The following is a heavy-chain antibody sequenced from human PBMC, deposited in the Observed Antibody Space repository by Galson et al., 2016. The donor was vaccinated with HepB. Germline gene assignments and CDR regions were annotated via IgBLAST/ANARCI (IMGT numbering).Heavy chain of an antibody. V-gene: IGHV7-4-1*02. J-gene: IGHJ5*02. Sequence: SVKVSCKASGYTFRRFDLSWVRQAPGQGLEWMGWINTDTGNPTYAQGFTGRFVLSLDTSVSTTYLQISSLKAEDTAMYYCARVGDSSGYPWFDPWGQGTLVTVSS. CDR2: INTDTGNP. D-gene: IGHD3-22*01. CDR1: GYTFRRFD. CDR3: ARVGDSSGYPWFDP.